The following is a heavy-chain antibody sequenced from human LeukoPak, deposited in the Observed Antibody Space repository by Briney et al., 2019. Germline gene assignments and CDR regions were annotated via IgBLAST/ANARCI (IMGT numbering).Heavy chain of an antibody. CDR2: ISAYNGNT. D-gene: IGHD3-22*01. J-gene: IGHJ3*02. CDR3: ARLSGITMIVVALDAFDI. CDR1: GYTFTSYG. V-gene: IGHV1-18*01. Sequence: ASVKVSCKASGYTFTSYGISWVRQAPGQGLEWMGWISAYNGNTNYAQKLQGRVTMTTDTSTSTAYMELRSLRSDDTAVYYCARLSGITMIVVALDAFDIWGQGTMVTVSS.